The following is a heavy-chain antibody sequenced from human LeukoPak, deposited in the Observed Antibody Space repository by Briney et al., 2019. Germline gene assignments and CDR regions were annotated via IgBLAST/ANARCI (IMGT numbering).Heavy chain of an antibody. Sequence: GGSLRLSCAASGFTFSSYSMNWVRQAPGKGLEWVSSISSSSSYIYYADSVEGRFTISRDNAKNSLYLQMNSLRAEDTAVYYCAREGCSSTSCYDYWGQGTLVTVSS. CDR3: AREGCSSTSCYDY. CDR1: GFTFSSYS. J-gene: IGHJ4*02. CDR2: ISSSSSYI. D-gene: IGHD2-2*01. V-gene: IGHV3-21*01.